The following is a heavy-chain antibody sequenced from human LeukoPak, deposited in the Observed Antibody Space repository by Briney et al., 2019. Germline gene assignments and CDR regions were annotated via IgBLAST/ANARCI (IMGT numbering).Heavy chain of an antibody. CDR2: IYHSGST. CDR3: ARSGRGTFTSYWTYFDF. J-gene: IGHJ4*02. Sequence: PSGTLSLTCAVSGGSISSSNWWSWVRQPPGKGLEWIGEIYHSGSTNYNPSLESRVTISIDTSKSQISLRLSSVTAADTAVYYCARSGRGTFTSYWTYFDFWGQGTLVTVSS. V-gene: IGHV4-4*02. CDR1: GGSISSSNW. D-gene: IGHD2/OR15-2a*01.